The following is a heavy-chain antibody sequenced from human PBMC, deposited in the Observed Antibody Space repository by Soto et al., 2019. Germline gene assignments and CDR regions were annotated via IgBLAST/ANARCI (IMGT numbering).Heavy chain of an antibody. CDR1: GFTFSSYG. V-gene: IGHV3-33*01. CDR2: IWYDGSNK. J-gene: IGHJ4*02. D-gene: IGHD5-18*01. Sequence: QVQLVESGGGVVQPGRSLRLSCAASGFTFSSYGMHWVRQAPGKGLEWVAVIWYDGSNKYYGDSVKGRFTISRDNSKNTLYLQMNSLRAEDTAVYYCARENVDTAMMFFDYWGQGTLVTVSS. CDR3: ARENVDTAMMFFDY.